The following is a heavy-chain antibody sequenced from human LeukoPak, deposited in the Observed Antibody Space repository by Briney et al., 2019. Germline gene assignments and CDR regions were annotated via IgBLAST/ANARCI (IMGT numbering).Heavy chain of an antibody. CDR3: ARGFTSVAGDAFDI. J-gene: IGHJ3*02. CDR2: ISSNGGST. CDR1: GFTFSSYA. V-gene: IGHV3-64*01. Sequence: GGSLRLSCAASGFTFSSYAMHWVRQAPGKGLEYVSAISSNGGSTYYANSVKGRFTISRDNSKNTLYLQMGSLRAEDMAVYYCARGFTSVAGDAFDIWGQGTMVTVSS. D-gene: IGHD6-19*01.